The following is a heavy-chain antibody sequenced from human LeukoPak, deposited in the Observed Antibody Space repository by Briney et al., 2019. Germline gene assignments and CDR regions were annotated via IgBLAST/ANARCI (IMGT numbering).Heavy chain of an antibody. CDR2: INPNSGGT. CDR1: GYTLTGYY. Sequence: GASVKVSCKASGYTLTGYYMHWVRQAPGQGLEWMGWINPNSGGTNYAQKFQGRVTMTRDTSISTAYMELSRLRSDDTAVYYCARSASSGWNGYYYYYGMDVWGQGTTVTVSS. D-gene: IGHD6-19*01. CDR3: ARSASSGWNGYYYYYGMDV. V-gene: IGHV1-2*02. J-gene: IGHJ6*02.